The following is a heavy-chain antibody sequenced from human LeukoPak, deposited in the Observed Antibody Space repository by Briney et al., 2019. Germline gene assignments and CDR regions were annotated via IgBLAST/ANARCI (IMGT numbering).Heavy chain of an antibody. Sequence: SETLSLTCTVSGGSISSYYWSWIRQPPGKGLEYIAYMYYSGSINYNPSLKSRVTISEDTSKNQLSLTVTSVTAADTAVYYCARESYCSSIRCPWADNYFYMDVWGKGTTVTVSS. CDR3: ARESYCSSIRCPWADNYFYMDV. D-gene: IGHD6-13*01. CDR2: MYYSGSI. CDR1: GGSISSYY. J-gene: IGHJ6*03. V-gene: IGHV4-59*12.